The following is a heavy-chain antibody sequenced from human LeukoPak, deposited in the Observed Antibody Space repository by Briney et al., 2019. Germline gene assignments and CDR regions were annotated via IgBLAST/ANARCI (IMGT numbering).Heavy chain of an antibody. V-gene: IGHV4-4*02. CDR1: GGSISSSNW. D-gene: IGHD3-22*01. Sequence: SETLSLTCAVSGGSISSSNWWSWVRQPPGKGLEWIGEIYHSESTNYNPSLKSRVTISVDTSKNQFSLKLSSVTAADTAVYYCARPYYDPRLGWAFDIWGQGTMVTVSS. CDR2: IYHSEST. J-gene: IGHJ3*02. CDR3: ARPYYDPRLGWAFDI.